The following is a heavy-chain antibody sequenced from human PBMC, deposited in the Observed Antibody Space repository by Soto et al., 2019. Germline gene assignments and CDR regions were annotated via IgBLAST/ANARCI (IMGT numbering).Heavy chain of an antibody. CDR3: ARTYSSGWYTDAFDI. CDR2: INAGNGNT. V-gene: IGHV1-3*01. Sequence: GASVKVSCKASGYTFTSYAMHWVRQAPGQRHEWMGWINAGNGNTKYSQKKQGRVTLTRDTSESTAYMELSSLRSEDTALYYCARTYSSGWYTDAFDIWGQGTMVTVSS. D-gene: IGHD6-19*01. CDR1: GYTFTSYA. J-gene: IGHJ3*02.